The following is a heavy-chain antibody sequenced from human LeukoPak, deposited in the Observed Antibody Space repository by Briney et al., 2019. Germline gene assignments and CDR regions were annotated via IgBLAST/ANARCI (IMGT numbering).Heavy chain of an antibody. CDR3: ARHAAFAEYQSHLTHFDY. Sequence: SETLSLTCTVSGGSISSYYWSWIRQPPGKRLEWIGYIYHSGSTNYNSSLKSRVTVSVDTSKNQFSLKLSSVTAADTAVYYCARHAAFAEYQSHLTHFDYWGQGTLVTVSS. J-gene: IGHJ4*02. D-gene: IGHD2-2*01. CDR2: IYHSGST. V-gene: IGHV4-59*08. CDR1: GGSISSYY.